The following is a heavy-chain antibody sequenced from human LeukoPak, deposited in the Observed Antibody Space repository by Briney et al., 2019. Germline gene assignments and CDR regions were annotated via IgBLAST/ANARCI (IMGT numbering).Heavy chain of an antibody. Sequence: GGSLRLSCAASGFTVNSNYMSWVRQAPGKGLEWVAVIYSGGSIYYADSAKGRFTISRDNSKNTVFLQMNSLRAEDTAVYYCARGMYYYDTAGHYNRYDFDCWGQGTLVTVSS. CDR1: GFTVNSNY. CDR3: ARGMYYYDTAGHYNRYDFDC. V-gene: IGHV3-66*01. CDR2: IYSGGSI. J-gene: IGHJ4*02. D-gene: IGHD3-22*01.